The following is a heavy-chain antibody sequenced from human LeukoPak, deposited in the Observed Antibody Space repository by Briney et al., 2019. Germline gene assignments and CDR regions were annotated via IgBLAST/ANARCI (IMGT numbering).Heavy chain of an antibody. CDR1: GFPFSSYG. V-gene: IGHV3-21*01. CDR2: ISSTSSYR. Sequence: GGSLRLSCVASGFPFSSYGMNWVRQAPGKGLEWVSSISSTSSYRSYAESVKGRFTVSRDNAKNSLHLQINSLRAEDTAVYYCARDHFDSGSFGHAFDIWGQGTMVTVSS. CDR3: ARDHFDSGSFGHAFDI. J-gene: IGHJ3*02. D-gene: IGHD3-10*01.